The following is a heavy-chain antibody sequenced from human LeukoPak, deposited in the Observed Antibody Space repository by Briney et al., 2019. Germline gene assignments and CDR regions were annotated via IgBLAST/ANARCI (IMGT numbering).Heavy chain of an antibody. CDR2: ISNNGGYT. Sequence: GGSLRLSCAASGFTFSSSAMSWVRQAPGKGLEWVAAISNNGGYTYYADSVQGRFTISRDNSKSTLCLQMNSLRAEDTAVYYCAKQLGYCSDGSCYFPYWGQGTLVTVSS. V-gene: IGHV3-23*01. CDR1: GFTFSSSA. D-gene: IGHD2-15*01. J-gene: IGHJ4*02. CDR3: AKQLGYCSDGSCYFPY.